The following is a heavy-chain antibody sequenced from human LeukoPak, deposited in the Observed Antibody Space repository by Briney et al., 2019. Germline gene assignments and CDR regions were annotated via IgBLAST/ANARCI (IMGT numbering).Heavy chain of an antibody. V-gene: IGHV4-59*08. CDR1: GGSISSYY. D-gene: IGHD1-14*01. CDR2: IYYSGST. Sequence: PSETLSLTRTVPGGSISSYYWSWIRQPPGKGLEWIGYIYYSGSTNYNPSLKSRVTISVDTSKNQFSLKLSSVTAADTAVYYCAASGAPFPMDVWGKGTTVTVSS. CDR3: AASGAPFPMDV. J-gene: IGHJ6*03.